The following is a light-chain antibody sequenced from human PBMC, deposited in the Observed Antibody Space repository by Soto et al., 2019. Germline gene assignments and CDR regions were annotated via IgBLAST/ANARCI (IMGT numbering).Light chain of an antibody. CDR2: GAS. V-gene: IGKV3-15*01. J-gene: IGKJ5*01. CDR1: QSVSTN. CDR3: QQYNTWPRGRDG. Sequence: EIVVTQSPATLSVSPGERATLSCRASQSVSTNLAWYQQKPGQAPRLLIYGASTRATGIPARFSGSGSGTDFTLTISSLQSEDFAVYYCQQYNTWPRGRDGFGQGTRLEIK.